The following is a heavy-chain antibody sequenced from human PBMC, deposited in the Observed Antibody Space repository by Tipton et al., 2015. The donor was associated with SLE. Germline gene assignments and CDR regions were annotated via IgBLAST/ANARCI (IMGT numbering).Heavy chain of an antibody. CDR2: IYSSGST. Sequence: TLSLTCIVSGGSMSIYKWSWIRQTPGKGLEWIGFIYSSGSTMYNPSLKSRVTISVDTSKNQFSLTLTSVTAADTAVYYCARDRDYGDYVDWGQGKLVTVSS. CDR3: ARDRDYGDYVD. J-gene: IGHJ4*02. V-gene: IGHV4-59*01. D-gene: IGHD4-17*01. CDR1: GGSMSIYK.